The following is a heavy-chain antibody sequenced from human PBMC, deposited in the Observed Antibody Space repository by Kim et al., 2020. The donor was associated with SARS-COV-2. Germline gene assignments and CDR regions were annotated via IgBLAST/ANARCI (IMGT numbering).Heavy chain of an antibody. Sequence: GGSLRLSCAASGFTFSSYAMHWVRQAPGKGLEWVAVISYDGSNKYYADSVKGRFTISRDNSKNTLYLQMNSLRAEDTAVYYCARAPTYYDILTGYVDYWGQGTLVTVSS. CDR3: ARAPTYYDILTGYVDY. D-gene: IGHD3-9*01. CDR2: ISYDGSNK. CDR1: GFTFSSYA. J-gene: IGHJ4*02. V-gene: IGHV3-30*04.